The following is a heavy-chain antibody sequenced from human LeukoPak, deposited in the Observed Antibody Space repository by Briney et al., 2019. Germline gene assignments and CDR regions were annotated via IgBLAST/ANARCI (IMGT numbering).Heavy chain of an antibody. V-gene: IGHV1-46*01. D-gene: IGHD2-15*01. J-gene: IGHJ4*02. CDR1: GYTFTSYY. Sequence: ASVKVSCKASGYTFTSYYMHWVRQVPGQGLEWMGIVNPSGGSTSYAQKFQGRATMTRDTSTSTVYMELSSLRSEDTAVYYCARDTYCSGGSCYSGYFDYWGQGTLVTVSS. CDR2: VNPSGGST. CDR3: ARDTYCSGGSCYSGYFDY.